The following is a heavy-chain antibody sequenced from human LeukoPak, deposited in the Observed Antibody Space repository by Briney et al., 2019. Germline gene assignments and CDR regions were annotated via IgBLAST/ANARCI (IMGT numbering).Heavy chain of an antibody. D-gene: IGHD6-6*01. CDR3: ARVSSGIAARPSVDY. CDR2: VNTNTGNP. CDR1: GYTFTSYA. Sequence: GASVKVSCKASGYTFTSYAMNWVRQAPGQGLEWMGWVNTNTGNPTYAQGFTGRFVFSLDTSVSTAYLQISSLKAEDTAVYYCARVSSGIAARPSVDYWGQGTLVTVSS. V-gene: IGHV7-4-1*02. J-gene: IGHJ4*02.